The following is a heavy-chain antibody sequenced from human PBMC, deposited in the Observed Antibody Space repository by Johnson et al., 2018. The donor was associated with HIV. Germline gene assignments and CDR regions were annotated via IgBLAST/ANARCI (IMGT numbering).Heavy chain of an antibody. CDR2: IDWDGGRQ. J-gene: IGHJ3*02. Sequence: VQLVESGGGVIGPGGSLRLSCVASGFRLDDYGMSWVRQSPGKGLEWVAGIDWDGGRQRYADSVKGRFTISRDNARNSLYMEMNGLRAEDTALYYGARQHHYDSSGQGGGLDIWGQGTMVTVSS. D-gene: IGHD3-22*01. V-gene: IGHV3-20*04. CDR1: GFRLDDYG. CDR3: ARQHHYDSSGQGGGLDI.